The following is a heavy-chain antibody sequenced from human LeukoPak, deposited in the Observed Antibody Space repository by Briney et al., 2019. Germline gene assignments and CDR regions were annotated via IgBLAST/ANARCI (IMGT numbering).Heavy chain of an antibody. D-gene: IGHD2-2*01. CDR1: GYTFTSHG. V-gene: IGHV1-18*01. CDR3: ARDPRRFTSSPGPYGSDY. Sequence: GASVKVSCKASGYTFTSHGITWVRQAPGHGLEWMGWISAFNGNTNYGQKFQGRVTMTTYTSTSTAYMELRSLRSDDTAFYYCARDPRRFTSSPGPYGSDYWGQGTLVTVSS. CDR2: ISAFNGNT. J-gene: IGHJ4*02.